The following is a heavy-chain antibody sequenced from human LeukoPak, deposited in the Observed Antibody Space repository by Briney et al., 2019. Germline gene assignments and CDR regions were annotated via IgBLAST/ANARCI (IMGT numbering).Heavy chain of an antibody. D-gene: IGHD3-22*01. CDR3: ARDGSSWAPTHDYYDSSGYWDDAFDI. CDR1: GFTFSSYE. J-gene: IGHJ3*02. Sequence: PGGSLRLSCAASGFTFSSYEMNWVRQAPGKGLEWVSYISSSGSTIYYADSGKGRFTISRDNAKNSLYLQMNSLRAEDTAVYYCARDGSSWAPTHDYYDSSGYWDDAFDIWGQGTMVTVSS. CDR2: ISSSGSTI. V-gene: IGHV3-48*03.